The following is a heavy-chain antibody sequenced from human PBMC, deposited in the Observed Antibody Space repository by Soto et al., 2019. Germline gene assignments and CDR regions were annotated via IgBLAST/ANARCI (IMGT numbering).Heavy chain of an antibody. J-gene: IGHJ5*02. CDR3: ARVTHHEYGGNSLGHNWFDP. CDR1: GYTFTSYA. D-gene: IGHD4-17*01. Sequence: RASVKVSCKASGYTFTSYAMHWVRQAPGQMLEWMGLINAGNGNTKYSQKFQGRVTITRDTSASTAYMELSSLRSEDTAVYYCARVTHHEYGGNSLGHNWFDPWGQGSLVTVSS. CDR2: INAGNGNT. V-gene: IGHV1-3*01.